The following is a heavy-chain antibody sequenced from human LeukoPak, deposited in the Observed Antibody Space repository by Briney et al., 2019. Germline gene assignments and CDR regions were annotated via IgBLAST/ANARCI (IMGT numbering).Heavy chain of an antibody. CDR1: GFTFSSYG. CDR2: IKSKTDGGTT. V-gene: IGHV3-15*01. Sequence: GGSLRLSCAASGFTFSSYGMSWVRQAPGKGLEWVGRIKSKTDGGTTDYAAPVKGRFTISRDDSKNTLYLQMNSLKTEDTAVYYCTTGAYYYYMDVWGKGTTVTVSS. CDR3: TTGAYYYYMDV. J-gene: IGHJ6*03.